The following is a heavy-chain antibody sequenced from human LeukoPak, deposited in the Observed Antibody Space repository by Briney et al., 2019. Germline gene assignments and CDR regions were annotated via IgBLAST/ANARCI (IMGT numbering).Heavy chain of an antibody. Sequence: PSETLSLTCAVYGGSFSGYYWSWIRQPPGKGLEWIGEINHSGSTNYNPSLKSRVTISVDTSKNQFSLKLSSVTAADTAVYYCARVLDSSGYREFDYWGQGTLVTVSS. CDR1: GGSFSGYY. CDR3: ARVLDSSGYREFDY. D-gene: IGHD3-22*01. J-gene: IGHJ4*02. V-gene: IGHV4-34*01. CDR2: INHSGST.